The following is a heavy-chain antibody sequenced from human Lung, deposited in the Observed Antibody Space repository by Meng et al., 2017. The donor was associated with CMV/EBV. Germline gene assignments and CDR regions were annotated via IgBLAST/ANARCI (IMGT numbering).Heavy chain of an antibody. V-gene: IGHV1-69*10. CDR2: LIPVLNKA. Sequence: QGPLVQSGAEVKKPGSSGKVACKTSGGSFSTYTFSWVRQAPGQGLEWMGGLIPVLNKAKSAPRFQDRVTFTADETTTTAYMELSSLTFEGTAVYFCARGRGNQPLFDFWGQGTLVTVSS. CDR3: ARGRGNQPLFDF. CDR1: GGSFSTYT. D-gene: IGHD2/OR15-2a*01. J-gene: IGHJ4*02.